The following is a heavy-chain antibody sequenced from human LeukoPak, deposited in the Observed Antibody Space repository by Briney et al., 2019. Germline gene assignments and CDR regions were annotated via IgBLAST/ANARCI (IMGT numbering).Heavy chain of an antibody. CDR3: AREGVGGYGSGSYYYEYGMDV. D-gene: IGHD3-10*01. CDR1: GGSISSYY. V-gene: IGHV4-59*01. Sequence: SETLSLTCTVSGGSISSYYWGWIRQPPGKGLEWIGYIYYSGSTNYNPSLKSRVTISVDTSKNQFSLKLSSVTAADTAVYYCAREGVGGYGSGSYYYEYGMDVWGQGTTVTVSS. CDR2: IYYSGST. J-gene: IGHJ6*02.